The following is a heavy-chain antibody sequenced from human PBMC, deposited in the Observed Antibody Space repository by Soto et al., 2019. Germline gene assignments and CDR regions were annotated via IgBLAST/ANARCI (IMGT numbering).Heavy chain of an antibody. CDR3: ARAPGGIFYGMDV. CDR2: IIPIFGTA. Sequence: SVEVSCKXSGGTFSSYAISWVRQAPGQGLEWMGGIIPIFGTANYAQKFQGRVTITADESTSTAYMELSSLRSEDTAVYYCARAPGGIFYGMDVWGQGTTVTVSS. V-gene: IGHV1-69*13. CDR1: GGTFSSYA. J-gene: IGHJ6*02. D-gene: IGHD2-15*01.